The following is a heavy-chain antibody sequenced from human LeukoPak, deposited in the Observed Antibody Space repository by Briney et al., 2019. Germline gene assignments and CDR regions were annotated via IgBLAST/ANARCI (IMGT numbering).Heavy chain of an antibody. CDR3: ARATVVTILDY. V-gene: IGHV1-2*02. CDR2: IIPNGGGT. D-gene: IGHD4-23*01. CDR1: GYTFTGYY. Sequence: ASVKVSCKASGYTFTGYYMHWVRQAPGQGLEWMGWIIPNGGGTNYAQKFQGRVTMTRDTSISTAYMELSRLRSDDTAVHYCARATVVTILDYWGQGTLVTVSS. J-gene: IGHJ4*02.